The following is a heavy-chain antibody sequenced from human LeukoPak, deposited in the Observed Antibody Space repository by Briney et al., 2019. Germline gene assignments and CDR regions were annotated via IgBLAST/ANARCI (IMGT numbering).Heavy chain of an antibody. J-gene: IGHJ6*02. CDR3: AREQGSRGYYYARYYYGMDV. Sequence: GGSLRLSCAASGFTVSSNYMSWVRQAPGKGLEWVAVIWDDGSNKYYADSVKGRFTISRDNSKNTLYLQMSSLRAEDTAVYYCAREQGSRGYYYARYYYGMDVWGQGTTVTVSS. V-gene: IGHV3-33*08. CDR2: IWDDGSNK. D-gene: IGHD3-22*01. CDR1: GFTVSSNY.